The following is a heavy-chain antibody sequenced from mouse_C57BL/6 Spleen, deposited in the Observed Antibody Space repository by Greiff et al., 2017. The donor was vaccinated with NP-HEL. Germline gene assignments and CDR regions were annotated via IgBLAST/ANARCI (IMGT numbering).Heavy chain of an antibody. V-gene: IGHV5-17*01. CDR1: GFTFSDYG. CDR2: ISSGSSTI. D-gene: IGHD2-3*01. J-gene: IGHJ4*01. CDR3: ARGGLLHYYAMDY. Sequence: EVQRVESGGGLVKPGGSLKLSCAASGFTFSDYGMHWVRQAPEKGLEWVAYISSGSSTIYYADTVKGRFTFSRDNAKNTLFLQMTSLRSEDTAMYYCARGGLLHYYAMDYWGQGTSVTVSS.